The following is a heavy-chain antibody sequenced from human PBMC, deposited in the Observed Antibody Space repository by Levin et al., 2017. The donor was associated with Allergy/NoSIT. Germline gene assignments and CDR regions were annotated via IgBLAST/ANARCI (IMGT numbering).Heavy chain of an antibody. D-gene: IGHD6-13*01. V-gene: IGHV3-74*01. CDR2: INSDGSTT. CDR3: ARVGWSSSLEVFDY. Sequence: GESLKISCAASGFTFNSYWMHWVRQAPGKGLVWVSRINSDGSTTSYADAVKGRFTISRDNAKNTLFLQMNSLRAEDTAVYFCARVGWSSSLEVFDYWGQGTLVTVSS. J-gene: IGHJ4*02. CDR1: GFTFNSYW.